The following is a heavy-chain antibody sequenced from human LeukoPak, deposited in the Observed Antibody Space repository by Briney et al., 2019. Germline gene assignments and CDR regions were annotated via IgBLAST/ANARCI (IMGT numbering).Heavy chain of an antibody. D-gene: IGHD3-22*01. J-gene: IGHJ4*02. CDR2: ISAYNGNT. CDR1: GYIFSSYS. CDR3: ARAPLIVMVIDLDY. Sequence: ASVKVSCKASGYIFSSYSMHWVRQAPGQRLEWMGWISAYNGNTNYAQNLQGRVTMTTDTFTGTAYMELRSLRSDDTAVYYCARAPLIVMVIDLDYWGQGTLVTVSS. V-gene: IGHV1-18*01.